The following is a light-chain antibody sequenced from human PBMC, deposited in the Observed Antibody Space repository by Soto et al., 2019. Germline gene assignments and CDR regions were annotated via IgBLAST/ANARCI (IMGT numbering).Light chain of an antibody. CDR1: QSVSSK. V-gene: IGKV3-15*01. J-gene: IGKJ5*01. Sequence: EIVMTQSPATPSVSPGERATLSCRASQSVSSKLAWYQQKPGQAPRLVIYDTYTRATGIPARSSGSGSGTEFTLTISSLQSEDFAVYYCQQYNNWFSITFGQGTRLEI. CDR2: DTY. CDR3: QQYNNWFSIT.